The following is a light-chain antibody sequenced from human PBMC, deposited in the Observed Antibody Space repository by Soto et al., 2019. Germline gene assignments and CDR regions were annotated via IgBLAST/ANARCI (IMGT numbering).Light chain of an antibody. V-gene: IGLV2-18*02. CDR3: NSYTSSCTYV. CDR1: SSDVGSYNR. J-gene: IGLJ1*01. CDR2: EVS. Sequence: QSALTQPPSVSGSPGQSVTISCTGTSSDVGSYNRVSWYQQPPGTAPKLMIYEVSNRPSGVPDRFSGSKSGNTASLTISGLQAEDEADYYCNSYTSSCTYVFGTGTKVTVL.